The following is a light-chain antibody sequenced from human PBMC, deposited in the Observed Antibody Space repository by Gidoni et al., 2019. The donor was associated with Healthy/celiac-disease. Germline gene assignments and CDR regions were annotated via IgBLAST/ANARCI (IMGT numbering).Light chain of an antibody. V-gene: IGKV3-11*01. J-gene: IGKJ2*01. CDR1: QSVSSY. Sequence: EIVLTHSPATLSLSPGEGGTICCRASQSVSSYLAWYQQKPGQAPSLLIHDASNRATGIPARFSGSGSGTDFTLTISSLEPEDFAVYYCQQRSNWPPMYTFGQGTKLEIK. CDR2: DAS. CDR3: QQRSNWPPMYT.